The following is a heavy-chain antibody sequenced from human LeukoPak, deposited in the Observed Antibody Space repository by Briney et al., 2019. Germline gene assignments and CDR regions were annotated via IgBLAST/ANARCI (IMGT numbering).Heavy chain of an antibody. CDR2: INHSGST. CDR3: ARPYSNQILSFDY. J-gene: IGHJ4*02. V-gene: IGHV4-34*01. Sequence: SETLSLTCAVYGGSFSGYYWSWIRQPPGKGLEWIGEINHSGSTNYNPSLKSRVTISVDTSKNQFSLKLSSVTAADTAVYYCARPYSNQILSFDYWGQGTLVTVSS. D-gene: IGHD4-11*01. CDR1: GGSFSGYY.